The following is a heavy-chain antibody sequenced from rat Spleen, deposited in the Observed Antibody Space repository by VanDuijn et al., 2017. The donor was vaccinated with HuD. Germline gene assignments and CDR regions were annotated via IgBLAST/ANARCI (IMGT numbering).Heavy chain of an antibody. Sequence: EVQLVESDGGLVQPGRSLKLSCAASGFTFSDYYMAWVRQAPTKGLEWVATITYDGSSTYYRDSVKGRLTISRDNAENTLYLQMDSLRSDDTATYYCATWDYGSYWGQGVMVTVSS. D-gene: IGHD1-3*01. CDR2: ITYDGSST. J-gene: IGHJ2*01. CDR1: GFTFSDYY. V-gene: IGHV5-7*01. CDR3: ATWDYGSY.